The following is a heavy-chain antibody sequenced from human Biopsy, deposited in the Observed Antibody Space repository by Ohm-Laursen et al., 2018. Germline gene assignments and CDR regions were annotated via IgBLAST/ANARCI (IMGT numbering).Heavy chain of an antibody. CDR1: GGSTNDYF. D-gene: IGHD6-19*01. CDR3: ARAPGKAVAGRFLDL. V-gene: IGHV4-4*07. CDR2: IYSSGGS. J-gene: IGHJ2*01. Sequence: GTLSLTCSVSGGSTNDYFWSWIRQPAGETLEWIGRIYSSGGSSYNPSLKSRISMSLDTSNNQFSLTLTSVTAADTAVYYCARAPGKAVAGRFLDLWGRGTLVTVSS.